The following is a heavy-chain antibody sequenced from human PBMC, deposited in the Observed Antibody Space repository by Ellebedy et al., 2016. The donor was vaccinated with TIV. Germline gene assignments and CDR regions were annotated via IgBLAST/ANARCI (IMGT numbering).Heavy chain of an antibody. V-gene: IGHV3-13*01. CDR2: IGTAGDT. CDR3: ARGVRGCSSTSCYTNVDY. Sequence: GGSLRLXXAASGFTFSSYDMHWVRQATGKGLEWVSAIGTAGDTYYPGSVKGRFTISRENAKNSLYLQMNSLRAGDTAVYYCARGVRGCSSTSCYTNVDYWGQGTLVTVSS. J-gene: IGHJ4*02. D-gene: IGHD2-2*02. CDR1: GFTFSSYD.